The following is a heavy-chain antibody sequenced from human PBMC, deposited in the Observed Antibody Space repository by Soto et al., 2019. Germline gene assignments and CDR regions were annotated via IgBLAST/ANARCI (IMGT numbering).Heavy chain of an antibody. D-gene: IGHD6-19*01. CDR2: INAGNGNT. Sequence: ASVKVSCKASGYTFTSYAMHWVRQAPGQRLEWMGWINAGNGNTKYSQKFQGRVTITRDTSASTVYMDLSSLRSEDTAVYYCARVRTGLGWDYWGQGTLVTVPQ. CDR1: GYTFTSYA. CDR3: ARVRTGLGWDY. J-gene: IGHJ4*02. V-gene: IGHV1-3*01.